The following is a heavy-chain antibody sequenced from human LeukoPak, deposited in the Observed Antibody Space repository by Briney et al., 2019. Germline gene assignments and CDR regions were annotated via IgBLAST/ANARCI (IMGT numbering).Heavy chain of an antibody. J-gene: IGHJ4*02. D-gene: IGHD1-7*01. V-gene: IGHV1-2*02. CDR3: ARGPQYGCDWNFRRVSDY. CDR2: INPHNCGK. CDR1: VYTLPHYY. Sequence: GSSVNVSCQASVYTLPHYYTHWVGQAPGQGLAGMGWINPHNCGKNHAQNFQGRDTMTRDTPISTAYMALTRQTSDDTGVYYCARGPQYGCDWNFRRVSDYWGQGTLVTVSS.